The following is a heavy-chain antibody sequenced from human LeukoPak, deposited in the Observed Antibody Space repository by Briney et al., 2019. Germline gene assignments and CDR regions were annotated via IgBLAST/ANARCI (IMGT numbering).Heavy chain of an antibody. CDR2: IYYSGST. D-gene: IGHD3-22*01. V-gene: IGHV4-59*08. J-gene: IGHJ6*02. CDR1: GGSISSYY. CDR3: ARTYYYDSSGYYKHYYYYGMDV. Sequence: SETLSLTCTVSGGSISSYYWSWIRQPPGKGLEWIGYIYYSGSTNYNPSLKSRVTISVVTSKNQFSLKLSSVTAADTAVYYCARTYYYDSSGYYKHYYYYGMDVWGQGTTVTVSS.